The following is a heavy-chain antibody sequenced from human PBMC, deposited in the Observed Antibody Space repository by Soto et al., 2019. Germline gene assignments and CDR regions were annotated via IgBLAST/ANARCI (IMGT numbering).Heavy chain of an antibody. J-gene: IGHJ4*02. V-gene: IGHV1-18*01. CDR2: ISAHNGNT. D-gene: IGHD3-10*01. CDR3: ARGRYGEY. CDR1: GYGFTTYG. Sequence: QVHLVQSGAEVKKPGASVKVSCKGSGYGFTTYGITWVRQAPGQGLEWMAWISAHNGNTDYAQNLQGRVTVTRDTSPSTAYMELRSLRSDDTAVYYCARGRYGEYWGQGALVTVSS.